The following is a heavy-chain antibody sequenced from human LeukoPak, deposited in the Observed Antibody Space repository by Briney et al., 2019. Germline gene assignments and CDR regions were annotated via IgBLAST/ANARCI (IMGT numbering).Heavy chain of an antibody. Sequence: GGSLTLSCAASGFTFINYWMGWVRQAPAKELEWVANIKQDGSETYYVDSVKGRFTISRDNAKNSLYLQMNSLRAEDTAVYYCARWGYTNGWYYFENWGQGTLVTVSS. CDR1: GFTFINYW. V-gene: IGHV3-7*01. J-gene: IGHJ4*02. D-gene: IGHD6-19*01. CDR2: IKQDGSET. CDR3: ARWGYTNGWYYFEN.